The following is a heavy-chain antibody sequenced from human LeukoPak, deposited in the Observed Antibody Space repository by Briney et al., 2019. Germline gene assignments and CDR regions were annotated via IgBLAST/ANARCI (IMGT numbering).Heavy chain of an antibody. CDR3: VAMKPPFYYYGLDV. Sequence: PSETLSLTCTVSGGSISSGSYQWSWIRQPVGKGLEWIGRIYARGSTNYNPSLQSRVTISIDSSKIQFSLELSSVTAADSAVYYCVAMKPPFYYYGLDVWGQGTTVIVSS. V-gene: IGHV4-61*02. CDR1: GGSISSGSYQ. CDR2: IYARGST. J-gene: IGHJ6*02.